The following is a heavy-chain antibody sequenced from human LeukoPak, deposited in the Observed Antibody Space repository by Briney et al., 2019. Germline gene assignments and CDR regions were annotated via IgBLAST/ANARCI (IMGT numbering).Heavy chain of an antibody. Sequence: ASVKVSCKASGYTFTSYDINWVRQATGQGLEWMGWMNPNSGNTGYAQKFQGRVTMTRNTSISTAYMELSSLRSEDTAVYYCARGPLGSGSYSGVFDYWGQGTLVTVSS. D-gene: IGHD3-10*01. V-gene: IGHV1-8*01. J-gene: IGHJ4*02. CDR2: MNPNSGNT. CDR3: ARGPLGSGSYSGVFDY. CDR1: GYTFTSYD.